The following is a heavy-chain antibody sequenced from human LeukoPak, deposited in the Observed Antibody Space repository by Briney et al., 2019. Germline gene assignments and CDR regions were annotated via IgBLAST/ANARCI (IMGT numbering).Heavy chain of an antibody. D-gene: IGHD1-26*01. Sequence: GGSLRLSCAASGFTFSSYGMHWVRQASGKGLEWVGRIRSKANSYATAYAASVKGRFTITRDDSKNTAYLQMNSLKTEDTAVYYCTRHPLGLDSYLDYWGQGTLVTVSS. CDR3: TRHPLGLDSYLDY. V-gene: IGHV3-73*01. J-gene: IGHJ4*02. CDR2: IRSKANSYAT. CDR1: GFTFSSYG.